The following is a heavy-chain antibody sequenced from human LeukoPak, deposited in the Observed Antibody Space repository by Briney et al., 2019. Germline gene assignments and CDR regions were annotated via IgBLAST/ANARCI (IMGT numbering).Heavy chain of an antibody. J-gene: IGHJ4*02. CDR1: GFTFSSYA. V-gene: IGHV3-23*01. D-gene: IGHD5-12*01. CDR3: AKDWMSTIINYFDY. Sequence: GGSLRLSCAASGFTFSSYAMSWVRQAPGKGLEWVSAISGSGGSTHYADSVKGRFTISRDNSKNILYLQMNSLRAEDTAVYYCAKDWMSTIINYFDYWGQGTLVTVSS. CDR2: ISGSGGST.